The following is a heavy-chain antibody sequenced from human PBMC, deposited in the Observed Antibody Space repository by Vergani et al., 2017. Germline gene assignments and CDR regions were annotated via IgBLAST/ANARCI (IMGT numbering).Heavy chain of an antibody. V-gene: IGHV3-11*01. D-gene: IGHD2/OR15-2a*01. CDR3: VKEKIDLGSYFFDS. CDR2: ISNSGNTI. Sequence: QVQLVESGGGLVKPGGSLRLSCAASGFSFSDHYMTWIRQAPGKGLEWVSYISNSGNTIEYADSVKGRFSISRDNAKSSLFLQMHSLRAEDTAIYYCVKEKIDLGSYFFDSWGHGILVTVSS. CDR1: GFSFSDHY. J-gene: IGHJ4*01.